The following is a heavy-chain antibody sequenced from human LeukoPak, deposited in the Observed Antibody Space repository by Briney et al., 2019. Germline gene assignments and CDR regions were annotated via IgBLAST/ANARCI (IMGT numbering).Heavy chain of an antibody. J-gene: IGHJ4*02. V-gene: IGHV3-23*01. CDR3: AKEYSGYSFDY. CDR1: GFTFSGYA. Sequence: GGSLRLSCAASGFTFSGYAMSWVRQAPGKGLEWVSRISGSGGSTYYGDSVKGRFTISRDNSKNTMYMQMNSLRAEDTAIYYCAKEYSGYSFDYWGQGTLVTVSS. D-gene: IGHD5-12*01. CDR2: ISGSGGST.